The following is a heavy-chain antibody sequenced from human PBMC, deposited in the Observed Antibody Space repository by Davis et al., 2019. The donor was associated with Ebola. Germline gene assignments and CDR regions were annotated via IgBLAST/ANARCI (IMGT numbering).Heavy chain of an antibody. CDR1: GGSISSYY. CDR3: AISSSSEYYYYYGMDV. V-gene: IGHV4-59*04. CDR2: INHSGST. J-gene: IGHJ6*02. Sequence: SETLSLTCTVSGGSISSYYWSWIRQPPGKGLEWIGEINHSGSTYYNPSLKSRVTISVDTSKNQFSLKLSSVTAADTAVYYCAISSSSEYYYYYGMDVWGQGTTVTVSS. D-gene: IGHD6-6*01.